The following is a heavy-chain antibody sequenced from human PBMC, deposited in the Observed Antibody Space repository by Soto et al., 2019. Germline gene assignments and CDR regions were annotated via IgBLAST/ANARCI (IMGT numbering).Heavy chain of an antibody. J-gene: IGHJ4*02. CDR2: IIPMFGTP. CDR3: ATSEGSDGYSSDY. Sequence: ASVKVSCKASGVTVNRQDMRWVRQAPGQGLEWMGGIIPMFGTPHYAEKFQDRVTITADESTGTAYLELSSLTSEDTAVYYCATSEGSDGYSSDYWGTGTLVTASS. D-gene: IGHD5-18*01. V-gene: IGHV1-69*13. CDR1: GVTVNRQD.